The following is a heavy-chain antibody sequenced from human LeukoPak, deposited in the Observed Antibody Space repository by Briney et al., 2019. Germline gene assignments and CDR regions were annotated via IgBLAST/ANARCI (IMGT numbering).Heavy chain of an antibody. V-gene: IGHV3-53*05. Sequence: PGGSLRLSCAASGFIVSSNYMSWVRQAPGKGLEWVSVIYSGGSTYYADSVKGRFTISRDNAKNSLYLQMNSLRAEDTALYYCARYSSSWTGLDYWGQGTLVTVSS. CDR2: IYSGGST. J-gene: IGHJ4*02. CDR1: GFIVSSNY. D-gene: IGHD6-13*01. CDR3: ARYSSSWTGLDY.